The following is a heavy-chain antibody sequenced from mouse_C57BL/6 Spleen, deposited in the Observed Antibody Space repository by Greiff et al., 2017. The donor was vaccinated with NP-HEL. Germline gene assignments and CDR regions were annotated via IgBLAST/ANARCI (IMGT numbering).Heavy chain of an antibody. D-gene: IGHD3-3*01. CDR2: IDPSDSYT. CDR3: ARRAYFDY. V-gene: IGHV1-50*01. J-gene: IGHJ2*01. Sequence: QVQLKQSGAELVKPGASVKLSCKASGYTFTSYWMQWVKQRPGQGLEWIGEIDPSDSYTNYNQKFKGKATLTVDTSSSTAYMQLSSLTSEDSAVYYCARRAYFDYWGQGTTLTVSS. CDR1: GYTFTSYW.